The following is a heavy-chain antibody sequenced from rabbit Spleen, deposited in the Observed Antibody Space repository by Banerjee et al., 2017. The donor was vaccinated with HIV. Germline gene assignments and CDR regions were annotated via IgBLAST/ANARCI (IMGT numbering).Heavy chain of an antibody. CDR2: IYAGRTGST. Sequence: QSLEESGGDLVKPGASLTLTCTASGFSFSSSYYMCWVRQAPGKGLEWIACIYAGRTGSTYYASWAKGRFTISSTSSTTVTLQMTSLTGADTATYFCARDLAGVIGWNFDLWGPGTLVTVS. CDR1: GFSFSSSYY. CDR3: ARDLAGVIGWNFDL. D-gene: IGHD4-1*01. J-gene: IGHJ4*01. V-gene: IGHV1S40*01.